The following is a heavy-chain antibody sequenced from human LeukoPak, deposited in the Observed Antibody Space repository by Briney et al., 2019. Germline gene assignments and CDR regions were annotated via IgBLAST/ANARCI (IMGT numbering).Heavy chain of an antibody. CDR2: INGSGANT. CDR3: AKDVRGYNRPFDY. Sequence: GGSLRLSCAASGFTFGSCAMNWVRQAPGKGLEWLSSINGSGANTYYADSVEGRFTISRDNSQNTLYLQINSLRAEDTAVYYCAKDVRGYNRPFDYWGQGTLVTVSS. V-gene: IGHV3-23*01. D-gene: IGHD3-10*02. J-gene: IGHJ4*02. CDR1: GFTFGSCA.